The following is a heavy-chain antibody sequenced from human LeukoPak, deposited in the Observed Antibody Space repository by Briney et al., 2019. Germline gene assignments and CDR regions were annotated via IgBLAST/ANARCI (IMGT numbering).Heavy chain of an antibody. Sequence: GGSLRLSCAASGFTFSDYYMSWIRQAPGKGLEWVSYISSSGSTIYYADSVKGRFTISRDNSKNTLYLQMNSLRAEDTAVYYCAKVRWDNSHWYYPDSWGQGTLVTVSS. CDR2: ISSSGSTI. D-gene: IGHD6-19*01. CDR3: AKVRWDNSHWYYPDS. CDR1: GFTFSDYY. J-gene: IGHJ4*02. V-gene: IGHV3-11*04.